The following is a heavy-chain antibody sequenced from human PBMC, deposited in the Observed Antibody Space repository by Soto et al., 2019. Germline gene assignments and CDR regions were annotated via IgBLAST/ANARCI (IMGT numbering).Heavy chain of an antibody. V-gene: IGHV1-69*01. CDR1: GGSFSNYV. D-gene: IGHD3-3*01. J-gene: IGHJ6*02. Sequence: QVQLVQSGAEVKKAGSSVKVSCKTLGGSFSNYVINWVRQAPRQGLEWMGGIIPSVGTANYAQKFQGRVTITADESTSTAYMELSSLRSEDTAVYFCARPFWSGDYYYGLDVWGQGTTVTVSS. CDR2: IIPSVGTA. CDR3: ARPFWSGDYYYGLDV.